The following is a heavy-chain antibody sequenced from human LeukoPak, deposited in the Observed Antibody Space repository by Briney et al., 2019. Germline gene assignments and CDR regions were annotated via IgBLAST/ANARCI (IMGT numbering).Heavy chain of an antibody. D-gene: IGHD6-6*01. CDR1: GYSISSGYY. J-gene: IGHJ6*03. V-gene: IGHV4-38-2*01. CDR3: ARHPSSSSSLYYYYMDV. Sequence: PSETLSLTCAVSGYSISSGYYWGWIRQPPGKGLEWIGSIYHSGSTYYNPSLKSRVTIPVDTSKNQFSLKLSSVTAADTAVYYRARHPSSSSSLYYYYMDVWGKGTTVTVSS. CDR2: IYHSGST.